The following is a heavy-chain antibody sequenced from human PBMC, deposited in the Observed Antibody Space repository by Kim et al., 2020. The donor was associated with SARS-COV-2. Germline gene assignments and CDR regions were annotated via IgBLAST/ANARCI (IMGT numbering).Heavy chain of an antibody. CDR3: ATLSPHYDDSGTVYHPMDA. J-gene: IGHJ6*02. V-gene: IGHV1-24*01. Sequence: ASVKVSCKVFGSTLTKFSMHWVRQAPGKGLEWMGNFDPEDDETIYAQKFQGRVTMTEDTFTDTVYMELSSLRSEDTAVYYCATLSPHYDDSGTVYHPMDAWGQGTTVTVSS. CDR2: FDPEDDET. D-gene: IGHD3-22*01. CDR1: GSTLTKFS.